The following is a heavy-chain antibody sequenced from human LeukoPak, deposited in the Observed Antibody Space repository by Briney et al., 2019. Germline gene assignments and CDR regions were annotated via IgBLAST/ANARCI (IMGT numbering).Heavy chain of an antibody. CDR3: ARGRDIVGATSDDY. J-gene: IGHJ4*02. CDR2: INHSGST. Sequence: SETLSLTCAVYGGSFSGYYWSWIRQPPGKGLEWIGEINHSGSTNYNQSLKSRVTISVDTSKNQFSLKLSSVTAADTAVYYCARGRDIVGATSDDYWGQGTLVTVSS. D-gene: IGHD1-26*01. V-gene: IGHV4-34*01. CDR1: GGSFSGYY.